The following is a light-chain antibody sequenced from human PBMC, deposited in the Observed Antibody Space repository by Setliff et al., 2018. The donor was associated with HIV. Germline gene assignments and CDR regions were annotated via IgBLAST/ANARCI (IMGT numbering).Light chain of an antibody. CDR2: EVT. CDR3: CSYAGSTLYV. V-gene: IGLV2-23*02. J-gene: IGLJ1*01. Sequence: QSVLTQPASVSGSPGQSITISCTGTSSDVGGYNSVSWYQQHPGKAPKVIIHEVTNRPSGVSDRFSGSKSGNTASLTISGLQAEDEADYYCCSYAGSTLYVFGTGTKVTVL. CDR1: SSDVGGYNS.